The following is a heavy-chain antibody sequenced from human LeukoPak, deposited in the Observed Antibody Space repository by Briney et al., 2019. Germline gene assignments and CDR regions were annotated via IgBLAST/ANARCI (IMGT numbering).Heavy chain of an antibody. V-gene: IGHV3-49*04. CDR3: TRARVYVRGSYRPFDY. D-gene: IGHD3-16*02. J-gene: IGHJ4*02. CDR2: IRSKAYGGTT. Sequence: PGGSLRLSCTASGFTFGDYAMSWVRQAPGKGLEWVGFIRSKAYGGTTEYAASVKGRFTISRDDSKSIAYLQMNSLKTEDTAVYYCTRARVYVRGSYRPFDYWGQGTLVTVSS. CDR1: GFTFGDYA.